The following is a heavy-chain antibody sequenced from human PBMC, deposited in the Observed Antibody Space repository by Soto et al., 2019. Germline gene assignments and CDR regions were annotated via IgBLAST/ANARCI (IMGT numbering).Heavy chain of an antibody. Sequence: SETLSLTCGIYGGSFSGYYWRWIRQPPGKGLEWIGEINHSGISNYNPSLKSRVTISADTSKNQFSLRLSSVTAADTAVYFCARGVAHCGSGSPRLMDVWGQGTTVTVSS. CDR2: INHSGIS. CDR3: ARGVAHCGSGSPRLMDV. CDR1: GGSFSGYY. D-gene: IGHD3-10*01. V-gene: IGHV4-34*01. J-gene: IGHJ6*02.